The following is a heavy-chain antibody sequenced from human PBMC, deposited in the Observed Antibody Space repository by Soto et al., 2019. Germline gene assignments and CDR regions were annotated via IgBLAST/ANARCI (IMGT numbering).Heavy chain of an antibody. V-gene: IGHV3-53*01. J-gene: IGHJ4*02. Sequence: GGSLRLSCAASGFTVSSNYMSWVRQAPGKGLEWVSFIYSGGSTYYADSVKGRFTISRDNSKNTLYLQMNSLRAEDTAVYYCARDSETVAEDYWGQGTLVIVSS. D-gene: IGHD6-19*01. CDR3: ARDSETVAEDY. CDR2: IYSGGST. CDR1: GFTVSSNY.